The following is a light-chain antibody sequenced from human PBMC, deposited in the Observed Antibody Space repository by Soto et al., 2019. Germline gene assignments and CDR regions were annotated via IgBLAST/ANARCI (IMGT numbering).Light chain of an antibody. CDR3: QQYGRSLTIT. Sequence: IVLTQSPGTLSLSPGARATLSCRASQPVSSNYLAWYQQKPCQAQRLLIYGASSRATGIPDRFSGSGSGTDFTLTISRVEPEDFAVYYCQQYGRSLTITFGQGTRVEIK. J-gene: IGKJ5*01. V-gene: IGKV3-20*01. CDR2: GAS. CDR1: QPVSSNY.